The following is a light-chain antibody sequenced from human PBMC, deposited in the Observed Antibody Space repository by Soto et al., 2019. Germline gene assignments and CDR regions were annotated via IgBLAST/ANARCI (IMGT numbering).Light chain of an antibody. J-gene: IGLJ1*01. CDR3: CSYAGSSTSL. CDR1: SSDVGSYNL. V-gene: IGLV2-23*01. CDR2: EGS. Sequence: QSALTQPASVSGSPGQSITISCTGTSSDVGSYNLVSWYQQHPGKAPKLMIYEGSKRPSGVSNRFSGSKSGNTASLTISGLQAEDEADSYCCSYAGSSTSLVGPGTKVTVL.